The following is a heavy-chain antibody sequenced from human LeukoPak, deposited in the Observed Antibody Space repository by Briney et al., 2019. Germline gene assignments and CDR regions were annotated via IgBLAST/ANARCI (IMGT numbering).Heavy chain of an antibody. CDR2: INPQSGGT. Sequence: ASVKVSCKASGYTLLGYYIHWVRQAPGQGFEWMGWINPQSGGTKYAQKLQGRVTMTRDTSISTAYMELSNLRSDDTAVYYCVSGSKWDFWGQGTLVTVSS. V-gene: IGHV1-2*02. J-gene: IGHJ4*02. D-gene: IGHD1-26*01. CDR1: GYTLLGYY. CDR3: VSGSKWDF.